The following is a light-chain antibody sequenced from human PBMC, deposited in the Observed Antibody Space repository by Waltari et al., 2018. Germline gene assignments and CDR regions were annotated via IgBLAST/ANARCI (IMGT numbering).Light chain of an antibody. Sequence: QSALTQPPSASGSPGQSVTISCTGTSSYVGCYNYVSWYQQHPGKVPNLMIYEVSKRPSGVPDRFSGSKSGNTASLIVSGLQAEDEADYYCASYAGSRYVFGTGTKVTVL. CDR2: EVS. CDR3: ASYAGSRYV. V-gene: IGLV2-8*01. CDR1: SSYVGCYNY. J-gene: IGLJ1*01.